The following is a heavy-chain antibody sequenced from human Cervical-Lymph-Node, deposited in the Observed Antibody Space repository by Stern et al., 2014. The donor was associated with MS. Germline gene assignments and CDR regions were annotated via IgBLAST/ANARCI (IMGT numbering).Heavy chain of an antibody. CDR1: GYTFINYG. D-gene: IGHD4-11*01. CDR2: VSVYNGKT. V-gene: IGHV1-18*04. CDR3: ARIPDPPFYSSGMDV. Sequence: QMQLVQSGTEVKKPGASVKVSCKASGYTFINYGISWVRQAPGQGLEWMGWVSVYNGKTNYAQSLQDRVTMTADTSTNAAYLDLRSLNSDDTAVYYCARIPDPPFYSSGMDVWGQGTTIIVSS. J-gene: IGHJ6*02.